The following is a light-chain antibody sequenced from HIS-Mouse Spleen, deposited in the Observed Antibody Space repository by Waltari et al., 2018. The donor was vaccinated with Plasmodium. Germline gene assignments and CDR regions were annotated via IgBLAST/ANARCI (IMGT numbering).Light chain of an antibody. CDR2: AAS. V-gene: IGKV1-12*01. CDR1: QGISSW. CDR3: QQAHSFPGT. Sequence: DIEMTQSPSSVSSSVGARVTITSRASQGISSWLTWYQQKPGTAPKLLIYAASSLKSGSPSRCGGSGSGTDFTLTISSLQPEDFATYYGQQAHSFPGTFGQGTSVEIK. J-gene: IGKJ1*01.